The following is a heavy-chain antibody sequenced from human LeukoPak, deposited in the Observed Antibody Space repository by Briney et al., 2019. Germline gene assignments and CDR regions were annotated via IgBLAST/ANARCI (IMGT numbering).Heavy chain of an antibody. CDR2: ISNSAVST. CDR3: AKDSFSTM. CDR1: GFTFSSDS. J-gene: IGHJ4*02. Sequence: PGGSLRLSCAASGFTFSSDSMTWVRQAPGKGLEWVSTISNSAVSTFYADPVKGRFSISRDNSKNTLYLHMSSLSDEDTAMYYCAKDSFSTMWGPGTLVTVSS. V-gene: IGHV3-23*01. D-gene: IGHD2/OR15-2a*01.